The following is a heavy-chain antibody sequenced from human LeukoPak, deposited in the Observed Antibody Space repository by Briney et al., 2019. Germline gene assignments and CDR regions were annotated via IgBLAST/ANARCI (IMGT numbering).Heavy chain of an antibody. CDR2: IYYGGST. CDR1: GGSISTTSYY. D-gene: IGHD2-2*01. Sequence: PSETLSLTCTVSGGSISTTSYYWGWTRQSPGKGLEWIGTIYYGGSTDYNPSLKSRVTMSADTSKNQFSLKVTSVTAADTAVYYCASCSSTSCQGNDAFDIWGQGTMVTVSS. CDR3: ASCSSTSCQGNDAFDI. V-gene: IGHV4-39*07. J-gene: IGHJ3*02.